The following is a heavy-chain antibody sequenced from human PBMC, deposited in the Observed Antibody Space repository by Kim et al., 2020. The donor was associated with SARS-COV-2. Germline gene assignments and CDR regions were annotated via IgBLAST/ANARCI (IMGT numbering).Heavy chain of an antibody. Sequence: GGSLRLSCAASGFTFSNAWMSWVRQAPGKGPEWVGRIKRKADGGRTDYAAPVKGRFTILRDDSKNTLYLQMNSLKIEDTAVYICLPGGSYDYYDGMDVWGQGTTVTVSS. J-gene: IGHJ6*02. CDR2: IKRKADGGRT. CDR3: LPGGSYDYYDGMDV. D-gene: IGHD1-26*01. V-gene: IGHV3-15*01. CDR1: GFTFSNAW.